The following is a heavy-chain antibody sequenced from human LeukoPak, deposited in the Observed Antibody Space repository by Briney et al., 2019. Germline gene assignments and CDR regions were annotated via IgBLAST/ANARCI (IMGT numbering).Heavy chain of an antibody. D-gene: IGHD6-6*01. CDR1: GGSFSGYY. Sequence: KPSETLSLTCAVYGGSFSGYYWSWIRQPPGKGLEWIGEVNHSGSTNYNSSLKSRVTISVDASKNQFSLKLSSVTAADTAVYSCARGIIAARGYSSHYMDVWGKGTTVTVSS. V-gene: IGHV4-34*01. CDR2: VNHSGST. CDR3: ARGIIAARGYSSHYMDV. J-gene: IGHJ6*03.